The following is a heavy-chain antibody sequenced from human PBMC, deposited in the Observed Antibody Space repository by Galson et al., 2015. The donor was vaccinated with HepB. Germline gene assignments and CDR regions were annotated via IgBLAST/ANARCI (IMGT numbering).Heavy chain of an antibody. J-gene: IGHJ4*02. V-gene: IGHV3-33*01. CDR2: ICYDGSNK. CDR3: ARDQGHRKHIGPFDY. D-gene: IGHD2-21*01. Sequence: SLRLSCAASGFTFSSYSMHWVRQAPGKGLEWVAVICYDGSNKYYADSVKGRFTISRDNSKNTLYLQMNSLRAEDTAVYYCARDQGHRKHIGPFDYWGQGTLVTVSS. CDR1: GFTFSSYS.